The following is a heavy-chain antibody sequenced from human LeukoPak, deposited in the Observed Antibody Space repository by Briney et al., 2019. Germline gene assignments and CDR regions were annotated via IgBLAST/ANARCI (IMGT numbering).Heavy chain of an antibody. J-gene: IGHJ6*02. CDR3: ARGNYGMDV. Sequence: GGSLRLSCAASGFTFSDYYMTWIRQAPGKGLEWVSYISSSSYTNYAHSVTGRFTISRDNAKNSLYLRMNSLRAEDTAVYYCARGNYGMDVWGQGTTVTVSS. CDR1: GFTFSDYY. CDR2: ISSSSYT. V-gene: IGHV3-11*05.